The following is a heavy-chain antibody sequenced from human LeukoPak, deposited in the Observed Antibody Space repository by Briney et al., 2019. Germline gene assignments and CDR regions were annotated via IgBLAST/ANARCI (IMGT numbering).Heavy chain of an antibody. V-gene: IGHV4-59*12. CDR1: GVSISSYY. Sequence: SETLSLTCTVSGVSISSYYWSWIRQPPGKELEWIGSIYYSGSTYYNPSLNSRVTISVDTSKNQFSLKLSSVTAADTAVYYCARDYLGGNPDAFDIWGQGTMVTVSS. CDR3: ARDYLGGNPDAFDI. CDR2: IYYSGST. J-gene: IGHJ3*02. D-gene: IGHD4-23*01.